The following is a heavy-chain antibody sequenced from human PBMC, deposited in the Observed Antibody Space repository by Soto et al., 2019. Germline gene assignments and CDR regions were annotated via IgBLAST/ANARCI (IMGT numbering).Heavy chain of an antibody. V-gene: IGHV4-30-4*01. D-gene: IGHD2-8*01. CDR1: GGSISSGDYY. CDR2: IYYSGST. Sequence: SETLSLTCTVSGGSISSGDYYWSWIRQPPGKGLEWIGYIYYSGSTYYSPSLKSRVTISVDTSKNQFSLKLSSVTAADTAVYYCARDRAVCTNGVCYKGLDYWGQGTLVTVSS. CDR3: ARDRAVCTNGVCYKGLDY. J-gene: IGHJ4*02.